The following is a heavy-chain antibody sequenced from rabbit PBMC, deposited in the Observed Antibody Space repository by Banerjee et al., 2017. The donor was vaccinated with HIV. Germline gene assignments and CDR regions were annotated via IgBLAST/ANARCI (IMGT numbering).Heavy chain of an antibody. J-gene: IGHJ6*01. V-gene: IGHV1S45*01. CDR1: GFSFSSSYY. CDR2: IYAGSRGST. D-gene: IGHD2-1*01. Sequence: QEQLEESGGDLVKPGASLTLTCTASGFSFSSSYYMFWVRQAPGKGLEWIPCIYAGSRGSTYYASWAKRRFTISKPPSTTVTLQMTSLTAADTATYFCARDRYSYEDYGDYVRTRLDLRGPGTFVTV. CDR3: ARDRYSYEDYGDYVRTRLDL.